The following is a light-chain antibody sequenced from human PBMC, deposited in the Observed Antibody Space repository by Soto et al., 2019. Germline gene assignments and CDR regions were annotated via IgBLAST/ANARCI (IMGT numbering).Light chain of an antibody. CDR2: LGS. V-gene: IGKV2-28*01. J-gene: IGKJ4*01. CDR1: QSLLHSDGYNY. CDR3: MQALQAPLT. Sequence: DVVMTQSPLSLPVTPGEPASISCRSSQSLLHSDGYNYLDWFLQRPGQSPQVLIYLGSNRAPGVRDRFSGSGSGTDFTLKISRVEAEDVGVYYCMQALQAPLTFGGGTQVEIK.